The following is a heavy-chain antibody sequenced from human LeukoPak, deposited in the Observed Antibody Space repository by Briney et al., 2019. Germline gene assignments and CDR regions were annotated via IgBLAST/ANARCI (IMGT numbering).Heavy chain of an antibody. CDR1: GFTFRSYW. CDR3: VRDGDDFNFDY. J-gene: IGHJ4*02. D-gene: IGHD5-24*01. Sequence: GGSPRLSCAASGFTFRSYWMHWVRQAPGKGLEWVSRVIRDGSSTNYADSVKGRFTISRDNAKNTLYLQMSSLRAEDTAVYFCVRDGDDFNFDYWGQGSLVTVSS. V-gene: IGHV3-74*01. CDR2: VIRDGSST.